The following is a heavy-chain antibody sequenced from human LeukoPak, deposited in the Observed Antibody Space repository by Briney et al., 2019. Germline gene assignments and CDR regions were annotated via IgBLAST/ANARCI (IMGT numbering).Heavy chain of an antibody. Sequence: ASVKVSCKASGYAFTGYYIHWVRQAPGQGLEWMGWINPNSGGTNFAQKFQGRVTMTRDTSLSTAYTDLSRLRSDDTAVYYRARAEDTAMVTGLYWGQGTLVTVSS. J-gene: IGHJ4*02. CDR2: INPNSGGT. CDR3: ARAEDTAMVTGLY. CDR1: GYAFTGYY. D-gene: IGHD5-18*01. V-gene: IGHV1-2*02.